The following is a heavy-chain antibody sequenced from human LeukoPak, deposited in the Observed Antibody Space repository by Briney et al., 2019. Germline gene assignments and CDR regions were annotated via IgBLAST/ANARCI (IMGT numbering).Heavy chain of an antibody. CDR1: GGSFSGYY. CDR2: INHSGST. Sequence: SETLSLTCAVYGGSFSGYYRSWIRQPPGKGLEWIGEINHSGSTNYNPSLKSRVTILVDTSKNQFSLKLSSVTAADTAVYYCARDSSGDLDYWGQGTLVTVSS. J-gene: IGHJ4*02. D-gene: IGHD3-22*01. V-gene: IGHV4-34*01. CDR3: ARDSSGDLDY.